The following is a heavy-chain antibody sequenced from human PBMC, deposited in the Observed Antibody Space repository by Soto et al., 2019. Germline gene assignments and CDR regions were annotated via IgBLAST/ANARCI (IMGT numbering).Heavy chain of an antibody. CDR3: AQTTGWPGFDY. V-gene: IGHV4-59*01. Sequence: QVHLQESGPGLVKPSETMSLTCTASGASIRNFYWNWVRQFPGKGLEWIGHIYNGERTNYNPSLKSRVTISVDTSKTQFSLKLSSVTVAVTAVYYCAQTTGWPGFDYWGQGTLVAVSS. CDR1: GASIRNFY. D-gene: IGHD6-19*01. CDR2: IYNGERT. J-gene: IGHJ4*02.